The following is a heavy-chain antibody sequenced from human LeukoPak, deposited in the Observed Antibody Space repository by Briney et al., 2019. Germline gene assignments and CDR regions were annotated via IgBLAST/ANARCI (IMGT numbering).Heavy chain of an antibody. V-gene: IGHV1-2*02. Sequence: GASVKVSCKASGYTFTGYYMHWVRQAPGQGLEWMGWINPNSGGTNYAQKFQGRVTMTRDTSISTAYMGLSRLRSDDTAVYYCAREVPYDTSRYYQPFDYWGQGTLVTVSS. CDR1: GYTFTGYY. CDR2: INPNSGGT. D-gene: IGHD3-22*01. J-gene: IGHJ4*02. CDR3: AREVPYDTSRYYQPFDY.